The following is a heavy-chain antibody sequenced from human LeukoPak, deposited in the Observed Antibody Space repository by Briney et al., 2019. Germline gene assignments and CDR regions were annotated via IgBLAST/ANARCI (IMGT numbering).Heavy chain of an antibody. V-gene: IGHV4-34*01. CDR1: GGSFSGYY. D-gene: IGHD2-15*01. Sequence: PSETLSLTCAVYGGSFSGYYWSWIRQPPGKGLEWIGEINHSGSTNYNPSLKSRVTISVDTSKNQFSLKLSSVTAADTAVYYCARTVVVAATLSRGGYDYWGQGTLVTVPS. CDR2: INHSGST. CDR3: ARTVVVAATLSRGGYDY. J-gene: IGHJ4*02.